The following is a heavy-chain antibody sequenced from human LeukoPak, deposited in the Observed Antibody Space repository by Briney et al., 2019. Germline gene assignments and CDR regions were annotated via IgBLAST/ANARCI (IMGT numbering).Heavy chain of an antibody. CDR1: GFTFSSYS. D-gene: IGHD6-6*01. V-gene: IGHV3-21*01. CDR2: ISSSSSYI. Sequence: GGSLRLSCAASGFTFSSYSMNWVRQAPGKGLEWVSSISSSSSYIYYADSVKGRFTISRDNAKNSLYLQMNSLRAEDTAVYYCARWDSSSSRGFDSGGRGPLVTVSS. CDR3: ARWDSSSSRGFDS. J-gene: IGHJ4*02.